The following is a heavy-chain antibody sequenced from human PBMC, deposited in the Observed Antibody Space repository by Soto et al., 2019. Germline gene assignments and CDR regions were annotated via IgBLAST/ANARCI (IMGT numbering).Heavy chain of an antibody. Sequence: SETLSLTCTVSGGSISSSSYYWGWIRQSPGKGLEWIGSFYYSGSTYYSPSLRSRVTISGDTSRKQISLRLSSVTAADTAVYYCARISVASRYMDVWGKGTTVTVS. J-gene: IGHJ6*03. CDR1: GGSISSSSYY. D-gene: IGHD5-12*01. CDR2: FYYSGST. CDR3: ARISVASRYMDV. V-gene: IGHV4-39*01.